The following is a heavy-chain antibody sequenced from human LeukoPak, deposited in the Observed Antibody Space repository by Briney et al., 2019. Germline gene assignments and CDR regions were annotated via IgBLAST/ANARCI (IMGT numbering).Heavy chain of an antibody. CDR1: GFTFSNYA. D-gene: IGHD1-26*01. CDR2: ISGSGDNT. J-gene: IGHJ4*02. CDR3: AKEKVGAVYYFDC. Sequence: PGGSLRLSCAASGFTFSNYAMSWVRQAPGEGLERVSTISGSGDNTYYADSVKSRFTISRDNSKNTLYVQMNSLRADDTAVYYCAKEKVGAVYYFDCWGQRTRLTVSS. V-gene: IGHV3-23*01.